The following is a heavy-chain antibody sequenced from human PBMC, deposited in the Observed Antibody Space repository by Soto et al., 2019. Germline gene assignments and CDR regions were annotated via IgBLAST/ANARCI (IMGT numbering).Heavy chain of an antibody. Sequence: SVKVSCKASGSTFTLYAIHWVRQAPGQGLEWMGRIIPILGIANYAQKFQGRVTITADKSTSTAYMELSSLRSEDTAVYYCARVEFTPNGMDVWGQGTTVTVSS. J-gene: IGHJ6*02. CDR1: GSTFTLYA. CDR3: ARVEFTPNGMDV. V-gene: IGHV1-69*04. CDR2: IIPILGIA.